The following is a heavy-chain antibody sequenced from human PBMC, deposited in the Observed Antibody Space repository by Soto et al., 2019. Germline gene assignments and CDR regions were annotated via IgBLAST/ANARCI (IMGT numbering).Heavy chain of an antibody. J-gene: IGHJ4*02. CDR1: GFIFNEYG. D-gene: IGHD2-15*01. CDR3: ARWGCSGSNCNLNQRSFDL. Sequence: QVHLVESGGGVVQPGRSLRLSCAASGFIFNEYGMHWVRQAPGKGLEWVAVIWYDGSNKYYADSVKGRFTFSRDNSKNTMSLQMNSLRVEDKAVYYCARWGCSGSNCNLNQRSFDLWGQGTLVTVSS. CDR2: IWYDGSNK. V-gene: IGHV3-33*03.